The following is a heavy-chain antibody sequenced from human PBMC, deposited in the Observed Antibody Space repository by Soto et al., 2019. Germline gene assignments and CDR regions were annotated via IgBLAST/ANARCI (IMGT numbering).Heavy chain of an antibody. V-gene: IGHV4-59*01. CDR3: ARGDWNDYYYNGMDV. CDR2: MYHSGDT. CDR1: GGSISNYY. J-gene: IGHJ6*02. Sequence: QVQLQESGPGLVKPSETLSLTCTVSGGSISNYYWVWLRQPPGERLEWIGHMYHSGDTDYNPSLKSRVAISVDPSKNRISLKLNSVTAADTAVYYCARGDWNDYYYNGMDVWGQGTTVIVSS. D-gene: IGHD1-1*01.